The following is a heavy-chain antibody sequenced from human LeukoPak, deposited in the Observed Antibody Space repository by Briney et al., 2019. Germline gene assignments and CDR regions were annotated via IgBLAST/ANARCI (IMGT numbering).Heavy chain of an antibody. V-gene: IGHV4-34*01. CDR2: INHSGST. D-gene: IGHD2-2*02. CDR1: GGSFSGNY. Sequence: SETLSLTCAVYGGSFSGNYWSWIRPPPGKGLEWIGEINHSGSTNYNPSLKSRVTISVDTSKNQFSLKLSSVTAADTAVYYCARGRDRYPFVYWGQGTLVTVSS. J-gene: IGHJ4*02. CDR3: ARGRDRYPFVY.